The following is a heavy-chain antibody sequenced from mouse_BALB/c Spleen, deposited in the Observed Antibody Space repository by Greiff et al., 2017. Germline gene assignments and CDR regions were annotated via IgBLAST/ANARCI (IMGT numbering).Heavy chain of an antibody. CDR3: ARWGSYYYGSSLGYYYAMDY. CDR2: ISYSGST. J-gene: IGHJ4*01. CDR1: GYSITSDYA. V-gene: IGHV3-2*02. D-gene: IGHD1-1*01. Sequence: EVMLVESGPGLVKPSQSLSLTCTVTGYSITSDYAWNWIRQFPGNKLEWMGYISYSGSTSYNPSLKSRISITRDTSKNQFFLQLNSVTTEDTATYYCARWGSYYYGSSLGYYYAMDYWGQGTSVTVSS.